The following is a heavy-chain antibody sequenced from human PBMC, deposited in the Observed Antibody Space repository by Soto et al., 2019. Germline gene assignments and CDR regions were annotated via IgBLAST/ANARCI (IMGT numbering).Heavy chain of an antibody. Sequence: GGSLRLSCAASGFTFSSYAMHWVRQAPGKGLEWVAVISYDGSNKYYADSVKGRFTISRDNSKNTLYLQMNSLRAEDTAVYYCARDSSLWFGELLYGNYYYYGMDVWGQGTTVTVSS. CDR3: ARDSSLWFGELLYGNYYYYGMDV. V-gene: IGHV3-30-3*01. D-gene: IGHD3-10*01. CDR1: GFTFSSYA. CDR2: ISYDGSNK. J-gene: IGHJ6*02.